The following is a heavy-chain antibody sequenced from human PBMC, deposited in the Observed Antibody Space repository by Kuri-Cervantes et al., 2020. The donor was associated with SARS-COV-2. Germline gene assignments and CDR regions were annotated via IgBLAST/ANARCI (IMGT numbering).Heavy chain of an antibody. CDR3: ARTRFLEWSYIQH. CDR1: GGSVSSGSYY. V-gene: IGHV4-61*01. D-gene: IGHD3-3*01. J-gene: IGHJ1*01. CDR2: IYYSGST. Sequence: SETLSLTCTVSGGSVSSGSYYWSWIRQPPGKGLEWIGYIYYSGSTNYNPSLKSRVTISVDTSKNQFSLKLSSVTAADTAVYYCARTRFLEWSYIQHWGQGTLVTVFS.